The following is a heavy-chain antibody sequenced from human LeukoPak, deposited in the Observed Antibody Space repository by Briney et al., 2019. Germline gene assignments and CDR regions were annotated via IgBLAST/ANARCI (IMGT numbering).Heavy chain of an antibody. V-gene: IGHV1-2*02. Sequence: ASVKVSCKASGYNFTGYYMHWVRQAPGQGLEWMGWINPNSGGTNYAQKFQGRVTMTRDTSISTAYMELSRLRSDDTAVYYCARVKTMIVVVTLFDYWGQGTLVTVSS. CDR1: GYNFTGYY. CDR2: INPNSGGT. D-gene: IGHD3-22*01. J-gene: IGHJ4*02. CDR3: ARVKTMIVVVTLFDY.